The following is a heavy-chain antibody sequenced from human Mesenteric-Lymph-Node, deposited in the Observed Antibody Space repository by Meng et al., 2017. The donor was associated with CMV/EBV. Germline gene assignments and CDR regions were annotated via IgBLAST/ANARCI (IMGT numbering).Heavy chain of an antibody. Sequence: SGGPFSSYAISWVRQAPGQGLEWMGGIIPILGIANYAQKFQGRVTITADKSTSTAYMELSSLRSEDTAVYYCARGIAAAGNHNWFDPWGQGTLVTVSS. D-gene: IGHD6-13*01. V-gene: IGHV1-69*10. CDR2: IIPILGIA. CDR1: GGPFSSYA. J-gene: IGHJ5*02. CDR3: ARGIAAAGNHNWFDP.